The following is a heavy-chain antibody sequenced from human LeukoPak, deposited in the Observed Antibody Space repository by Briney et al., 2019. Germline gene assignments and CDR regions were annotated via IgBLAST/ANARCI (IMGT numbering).Heavy chain of an antibody. D-gene: IGHD3-22*01. V-gene: IGHV4-4*07. J-gene: IGHJ4*02. CDR1: SGSISSYY. CDR2: MYTSGST. CDR3: ARGVSSGYYSVYYFDY. Sequence: PSETLSLTCTVSSGSISSYYWSWIRQPAGKGLEWIGRMYTSGSTNYNPSLKSRVTMSVDTSKSQFSLKLTSVTAADTAVYYCARGVSSGYYSVYYFDYWGQGTLVTVSS.